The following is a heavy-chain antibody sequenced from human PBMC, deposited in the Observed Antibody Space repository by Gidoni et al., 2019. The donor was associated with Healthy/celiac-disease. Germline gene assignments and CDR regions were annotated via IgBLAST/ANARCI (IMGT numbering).Heavy chain of an antibody. CDR1: GFTLDDSA. CDR2: INVKRGTI. Sequence: EVELVESGGGLVQLGRSLRISCAASGFTLDDSAMHWVLQAPGKGLEGGSGINVKRGTIDYAGSVRGRVTISRDNAKNSLYLQMNSLRAEDTAFYYCAKDTGYYGSGSYFSDAFDIWGQGTMVTVSS. J-gene: IGHJ3*02. D-gene: IGHD3-10*01. V-gene: IGHV3-9*01. CDR3: AKDTGYYGSGSYFSDAFDI.